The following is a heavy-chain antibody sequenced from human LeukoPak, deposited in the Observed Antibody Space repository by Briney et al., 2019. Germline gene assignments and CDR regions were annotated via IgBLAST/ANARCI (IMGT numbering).Heavy chain of an antibody. J-gene: IGHJ5*02. CDR1: GFTFSSYS. D-gene: IGHD6-13*01. CDR2: ISSSSSYI. Sequence: GGSLRLSCAASGFTFSSYSMKGVRQAPGRGLEWVSSISSSSSYIYYADSVKGRFTISRDNAKNSLYLQMNSLRAEDTAVYYCARAKVAAAGTVDWFDPWGQGTLVTVSS. V-gene: IGHV3-21*01. CDR3: ARAKVAAAGTVDWFDP.